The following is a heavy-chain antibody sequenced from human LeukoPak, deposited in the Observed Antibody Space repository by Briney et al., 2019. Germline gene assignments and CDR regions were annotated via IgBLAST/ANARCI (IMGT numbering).Heavy chain of an antibody. Sequence: GGSLRLSCAASGFTFSSYWMHWVRQAPGKGLVGVSRINSDGSSTSYADSVKGRFTISRDNAKNTLYLQMNSLRAEDTAVYYCAKVGGGDYMGGDLDYWGQGTLVSVSS. J-gene: IGHJ4*02. CDR1: GFTFSSYW. CDR3: AKVGGGDYMGGDLDY. V-gene: IGHV3-74*01. D-gene: IGHD4-17*01. CDR2: INSDGSST.